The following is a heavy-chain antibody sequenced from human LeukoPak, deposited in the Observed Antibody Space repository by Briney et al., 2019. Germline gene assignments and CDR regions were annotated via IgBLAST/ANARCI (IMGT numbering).Heavy chain of an antibody. V-gene: IGHV1-2*02. Sequence: ASVKVSCKASGYTFTSYDINWVRQAPGQGLEWMGWINPNSGGTNYAQKFQGRVTMTRDTSISTAYMELRRLRSDDTGVYYCGRVIEEDDYDSSGYQYWGQGTLVTVPS. CDR1: GYTFTSYD. CDR3: GRVIEEDDYDSSGYQY. D-gene: IGHD3-22*01. J-gene: IGHJ4*02. CDR2: INPNSGGT.